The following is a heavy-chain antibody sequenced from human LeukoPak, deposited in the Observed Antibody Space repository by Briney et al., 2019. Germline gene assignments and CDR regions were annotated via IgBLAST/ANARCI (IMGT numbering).Heavy chain of an antibody. D-gene: IGHD3-10*01. V-gene: IGHV3-23*01. CDR1: GFTFSSYA. CDR2: ISGSGGST. J-gene: IGHJ5*02. CDR3: AKDAETFGGRRGAHWFDP. Sequence: GGSLRLSCAASGFTFSSYAMSWVRQAPGKGLEWVSAISGSGGSTYYADSVKGRFTISRDNSKNTLYLQMNSLRAEDTAVYYCAKDAETFGGRRGAHWFDPWGQGTLVTVSS.